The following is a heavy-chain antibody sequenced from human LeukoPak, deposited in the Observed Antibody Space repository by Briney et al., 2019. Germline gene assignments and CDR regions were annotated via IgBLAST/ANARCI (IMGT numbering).Heavy chain of an antibody. CDR1: GGSISSSSYY. CDR3: ANLNDYGGNRDFDY. V-gene: IGHV4-39*07. D-gene: IGHD4-23*01. Sequence: PSETLSLTCTVSGGSISSSSYYWGWIRQPPGKGLEWIGSIYYSGSTYYNPSLKSRVTISVDTSKNQFSLKLSSVTAADTAVYYCANLNDYGGNRDFDYWGQGTLVTVSS. CDR2: IYYSGST. J-gene: IGHJ4*02.